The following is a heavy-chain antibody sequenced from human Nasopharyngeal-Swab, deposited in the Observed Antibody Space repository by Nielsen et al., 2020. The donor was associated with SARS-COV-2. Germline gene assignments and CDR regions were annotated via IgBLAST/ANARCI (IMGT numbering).Heavy chain of an antibody. V-gene: IGHV3-7*03. CDR1: GFTFSSYW. CDR3: AKNQLLIYDVFNL. CDR2: IKQDGSEK. J-gene: IGHJ3*01. D-gene: IGHD2-2*01. Sequence: GESLKISCAASGFTFSSYWMSWVRQAPGKGLEWVANIKQDGSEKYYLDSVKGRFTISRDNAKNSLYLQMNSLRAEDTALYYCAKNQLLIYDVFNLWGRGTMVTVSS.